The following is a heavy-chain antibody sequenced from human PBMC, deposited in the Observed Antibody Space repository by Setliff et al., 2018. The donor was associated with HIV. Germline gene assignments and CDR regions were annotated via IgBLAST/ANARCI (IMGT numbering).Heavy chain of an antibody. Sequence: ASVKVSCKASGYNFNNHGITWVRQAPGRGLEWVGWIGYNGNTNYAQKFQGRDTMTTDTSTNTAYMDLTSLKSDDTAVYYCARDPTAPSITIFVVVGATYWFDPWGPGTLVTVSS. CDR3: ARDPTAPSITIFVVVGATYWFDP. CDR1: GYNFNNHG. J-gene: IGHJ5*02. CDR2: IGYNGNT. D-gene: IGHD3-3*01. V-gene: IGHV1-18*01.